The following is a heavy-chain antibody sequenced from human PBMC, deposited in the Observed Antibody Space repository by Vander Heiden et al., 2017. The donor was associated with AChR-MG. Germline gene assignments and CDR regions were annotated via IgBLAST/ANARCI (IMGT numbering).Heavy chain of an antibody. CDR1: GFTFSSYA. V-gene: IGHV3-23*01. CDR2: ISGSGGST. D-gene: IGHD3-3*01. Sequence: EVQLLESGGGLVQPGGSLRLSCAASGFTFSSYAMSWVRQAPGKGLGWVSAISGSGGSTYYADSVKGRFTISRDNSKNTLYLQMNSLRAEDTAVYYCAKESDFWSGYSNWFDPWGQGTLVTVSS. CDR3: AKESDFWSGYSNWFDP. J-gene: IGHJ5*02.